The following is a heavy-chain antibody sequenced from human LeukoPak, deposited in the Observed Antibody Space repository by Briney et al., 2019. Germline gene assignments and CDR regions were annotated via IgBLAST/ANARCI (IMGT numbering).Heavy chain of an antibody. CDR2: ISTSGSNI. J-gene: IGHJ5*02. V-gene: IGHV3-48*03. CDR1: GFTFSSYE. CDR3: ARGTGYCLDP. Sequence: PGGSLRLSCAASGFTFSSYEMNWVRQAPGKGLEWVSYISTSGSNIYYADSVKGRFTISRDNAKNSLYLQMNSLRAEDAAVYYCARGTGYCLDPWGQGTLVTVSP. D-gene: IGHD2-2*03.